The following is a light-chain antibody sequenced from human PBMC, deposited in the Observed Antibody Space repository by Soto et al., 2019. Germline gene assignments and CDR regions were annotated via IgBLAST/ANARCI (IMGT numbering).Light chain of an antibody. CDR1: RSISNNY. V-gene: IGKV3-20*01. Sequence: DIVLTQSPGTLSLSPGERATLSCRASRSISNNYLAWYQQKPGQAPRLLIHGVSSRATDISDRFSGSGSGTDFTLTISRLEPEDFAVYYCQQYFSSIIYTFGQGTKLE. CDR2: GVS. CDR3: QQYFSSIIYT. J-gene: IGKJ2*01.